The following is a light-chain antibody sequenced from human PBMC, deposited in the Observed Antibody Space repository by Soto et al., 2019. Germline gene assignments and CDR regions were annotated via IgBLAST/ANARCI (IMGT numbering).Light chain of an antibody. CDR3: QQYDNIPYT. V-gene: IGKV1-33*01. Sequence: DSQMTQYPSSLSSSVGDRVTITCQASHDISNYLNWYQQKPVKAPRLLIYDASTLETGDPSRFRGSGSGTDYTVTISRLQPEDIATYYSQQYDNIPYTFGQGPKLHI. CDR2: DAS. J-gene: IGKJ2*01. CDR1: HDISNY.